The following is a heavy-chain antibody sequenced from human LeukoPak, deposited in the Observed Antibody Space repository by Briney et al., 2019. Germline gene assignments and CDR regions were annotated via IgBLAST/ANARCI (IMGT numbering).Heavy chain of an antibody. J-gene: IGHJ4*02. D-gene: IGHD1-26*01. Sequence: GGSLRLSCAASGFTFSHYSMHWVRQAPGLGLEYVSAINSNGDDTYYVNSVKGRFTISRDNSKNTLYLQMGSLRTEDMAVYYCARDPGRSPDYWGQGTLVTVS. CDR1: GFTFSHYS. V-gene: IGHV3-64*01. CDR2: INSNGDDT. CDR3: ARDPGRSPDY.